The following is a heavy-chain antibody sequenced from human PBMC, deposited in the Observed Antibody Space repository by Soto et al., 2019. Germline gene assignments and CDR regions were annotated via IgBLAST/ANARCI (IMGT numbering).Heavy chain of an antibody. CDR2: MYHNGST. J-gene: IGHJ4*02. D-gene: IGHD4-17*01. Sequence: PSETLSXXXXVSGGSISSGGYSWSWIRQPPGKGLEWIGYMYHNGSTYYNTSLKNRVTISIDRSKKQFSLKLRSVTTAETAVYYCVRAAKDRLTTVTTGFDYWGQGTLVTVSS. V-gene: IGHV4-30-2*01. CDR1: GGSISSGGYS. CDR3: VRAAKDRLTTVTTGFDY.